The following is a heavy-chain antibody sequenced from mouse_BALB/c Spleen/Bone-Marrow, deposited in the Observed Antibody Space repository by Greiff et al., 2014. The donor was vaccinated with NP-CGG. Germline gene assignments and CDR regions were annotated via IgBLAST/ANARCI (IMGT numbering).Heavy chain of an antibody. Sequence: LVESAAELARPGASVKMSCKASGYTFTSYTMHWVKQRPGQGLEWIGYFNPSSGYIEYNQKFKDKTTLTADKSSSTAYIQLGSLTSEDSAVYYCARLNYGYWFAYWGQGTLVTVSA. CDR2: FNPSSGYI. CDR1: GYTFTSYT. D-gene: IGHD1-2*01. J-gene: IGHJ3*01. V-gene: IGHV1-4*02. CDR3: ARLNYGYWFAY.